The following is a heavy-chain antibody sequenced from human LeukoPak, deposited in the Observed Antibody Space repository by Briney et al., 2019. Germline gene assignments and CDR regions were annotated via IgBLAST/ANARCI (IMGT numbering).Heavy chain of an antibody. J-gene: IGHJ3*02. CDR1: GGTFSSYA. CDR2: INAGNGNT. Sequence: ASVKVSCKASGGTFSSYAMHWVRQAPGQRLEWMGWINAGNGNTKYSQKFQGRVTITRDTSASTAYMELSSLRSEDTAVYYCARETYYDSSGYSFDIWGQGTMVTVSS. D-gene: IGHD3-22*01. V-gene: IGHV1-3*01. CDR3: ARETYYDSSGYSFDI.